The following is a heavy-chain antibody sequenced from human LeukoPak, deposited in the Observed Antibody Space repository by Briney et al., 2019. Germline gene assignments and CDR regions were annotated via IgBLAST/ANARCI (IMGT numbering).Heavy chain of an antibody. CDR1: GYTLTVLS. V-gene: IGHV1-24*01. Sequence: ASVKVSCKVSGYTLTVLSMHWVRQAPGKGLEWMGGFDPEDGETIYAQKFQGRVTMTEDTSTDTAYMELSSLRSDYTAVYYCATDNYVWGSYRYTGTHYFDYWGQGTLVTVSS. CDR2: FDPEDGET. D-gene: IGHD3-16*02. CDR3: ATDNYVWGSYRYTGTHYFDY. J-gene: IGHJ4*02.